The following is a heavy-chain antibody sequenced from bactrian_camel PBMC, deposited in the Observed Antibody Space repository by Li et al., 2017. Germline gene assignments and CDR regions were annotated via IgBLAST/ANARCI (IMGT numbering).Heavy chain of an antibody. Sequence: SGGDSVQPGGSPRLPCVASGFTFSTSTMYWARQAPGKGLEWVSSINSGGRTTRYADPVKGRFTISKDNAKNTLYLRMNSLKPEDTAMYYCAADSQMTPDMWLIRHNIKTVRFRGQGTQVTVS. CDR3: AADSQMTPDMWLIRHNIKTVRF. CDR2: INSGGRTT. CDR1: GFTFSTST. V-gene: IGHV3S41*01. D-gene: IGHD1*01. J-gene: IGHJ4*01.